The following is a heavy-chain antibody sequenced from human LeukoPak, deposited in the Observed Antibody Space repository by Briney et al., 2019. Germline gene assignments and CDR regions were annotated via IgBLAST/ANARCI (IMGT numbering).Heavy chain of an antibody. V-gene: IGHV4-34*01. D-gene: IGHD3-3*01. Sequence: PSETLSLTCAVYGGSFSGYYWSWIRQPPGKGLEWIGEINHSGSTNYNPSLKSRVTISVDKSKNQFSLKLSSVTAADTAVYYCARGRRIDFWSGYYWFDPWGQGTLVTVSS. J-gene: IGHJ5*02. CDR2: INHSGST. CDR1: GGSFSGYY. CDR3: ARGRRIDFWSGYYWFDP.